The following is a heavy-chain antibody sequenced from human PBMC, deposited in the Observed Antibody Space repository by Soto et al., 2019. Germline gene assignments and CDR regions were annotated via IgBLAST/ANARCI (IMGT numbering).Heavy chain of an antibody. Sequence: QLQLQESGPGLVKPSETLSLTCTVSGGSISSSSYYWGWIRQPPGKGLEWIGSIYYSGSTYYNPSLKSRVTISVDTSKNQFSLKLSSVTAADTAVYYCARQVPVTAMNFDYWGQGTLVTVSS. CDR1: GGSISSSSYY. J-gene: IGHJ4*02. D-gene: IGHD2-21*02. V-gene: IGHV4-39*01. CDR3: ARQVPVTAMNFDY. CDR2: IYYSGST.